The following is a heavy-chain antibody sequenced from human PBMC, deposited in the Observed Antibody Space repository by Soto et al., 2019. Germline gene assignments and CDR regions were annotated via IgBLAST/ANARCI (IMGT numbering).Heavy chain of an antibody. D-gene: IGHD1-26*01. V-gene: IGHV4-59*08. Sequence: WTWIRQPPGKGLEWMCYIYYSGTTTNYNPSLKSRVTLSVDTSKNQFSLKLSSVTAADTAVYYCARLGGSYAVPHFDYWGQGTLVTVSS. CDR2: IYYSGTT. J-gene: IGHJ4*02. CDR3: ARLGGSYAVPHFDY.